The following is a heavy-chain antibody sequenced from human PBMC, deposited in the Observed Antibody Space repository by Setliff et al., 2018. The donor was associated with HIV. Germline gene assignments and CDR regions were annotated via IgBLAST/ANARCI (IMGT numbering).Heavy chain of an antibody. J-gene: IGHJ2*01. V-gene: IGHV4-61*02. CDR2: IYTSGST. CDR3: ARDIYYDSSGYYFRGYWYFDL. D-gene: IGHD3-22*01. Sequence: SETLSLTCTVSGASFIRRRYYWRWIRPPAGKGLEWIGRIYTSGSTNYNPSHKSRVTISVDTSKNQFSLKLSSVTAADTAVYYCARDIYYDSSGYYFRGYWYFDLWG. CDR1: GASFIRRRYY.